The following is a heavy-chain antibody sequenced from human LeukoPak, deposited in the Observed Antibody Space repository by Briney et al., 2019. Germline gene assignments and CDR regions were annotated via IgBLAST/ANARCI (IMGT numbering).Heavy chain of an antibody. J-gene: IGHJ5*02. V-gene: IGHV1-18*04. CDR2: ISAYNGNT. CDR3: ARDQYGSWRQQGWVDP. Sequence: ASVKVSCKASGYTFTSYGISWVRQAPGQGLEWMGWISAYNGNTNYAQKLQGRVTMTTDTSTSTAYMELRRLRSDDTAVYYCARDQYGSWRQQGWVDPWGQGTLVTVSS. CDR1: GYTFTSYG. D-gene: IGHD6-19*01.